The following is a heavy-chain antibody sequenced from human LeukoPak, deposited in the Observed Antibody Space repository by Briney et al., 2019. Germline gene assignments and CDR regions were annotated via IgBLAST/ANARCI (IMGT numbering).Heavy chain of an antibody. CDR3: ARAGMGANFDY. J-gene: IGHJ4*02. CDR2: IYYSGST. CDR1: GGSISSGGYY. D-gene: IGHD1-26*01. Sequence: ASETLSLTCTVSGGSISSGGYYWSWIRQHPGKGLEWIGYIYYSGSTYYNPSLKSRVTISVDTSKNQFSLKLSSVTAADTAVYYCARAGMGANFDYWGQGTLVTVSS. V-gene: IGHV4-31*03.